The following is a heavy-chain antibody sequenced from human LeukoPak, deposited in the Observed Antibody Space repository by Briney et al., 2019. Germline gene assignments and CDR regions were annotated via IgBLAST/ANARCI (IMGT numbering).Heavy chain of an antibody. D-gene: IGHD5-24*01. CDR3: AKGGAATMRDGYNYYYYYMEV. Sequence: PGGSLRLSCAASGITFSSHAMRWVRQAPGKGLEWVSLISGSGGHTYYGDSVKGRFTISRDNSTNRLYLQMNSLRPEDTAVYYCAKGGAATMRDGYNYYYYYMEVWGRGTTVTVSS. CDR2: ISGSGGHT. J-gene: IGHJ6*03. CDR1: GITFSSHA. V-gene: IGHV3-23*01.